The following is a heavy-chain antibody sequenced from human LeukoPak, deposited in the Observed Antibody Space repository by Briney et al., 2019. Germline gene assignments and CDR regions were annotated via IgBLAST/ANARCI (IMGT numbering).Heavy chain of an antibody. Sequence: ASAKVSCKASGYTFTNYYMHWVRQAPGQGLEWMGIINPSGGSTSYAQKFQGRVTMTRDTSTSTVYMELSSLKSEDTAVYYCARAGKTVTTRPDYWGQGTLVTVSS. V-gene: IGHV1-46*01. CDR2: INPSGGST. CDR1: GYTFTNYY. CDR3: ARAGKTVTTRPDY. D-gene: IGHD4-17*01. J-gene: IGHJ4*02.